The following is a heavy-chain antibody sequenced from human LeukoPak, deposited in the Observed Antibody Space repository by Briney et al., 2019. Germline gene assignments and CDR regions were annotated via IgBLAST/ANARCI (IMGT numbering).Heavy chain of an antibody. V-gene: IGHV1-2*02. D-gene: IGHD4-17*01. Sequence: GASVKVSCKASGYTFTGYYIHWVRQAPGQGLEWMGWINPNSGGTNYAQKFQGRVTMTRDTSISTAYMELSRLRSDDTALYYCARASWDVTTLLRYMDVWGKGTTVTVSS. CDR1: GYTFTGYY. J-gene: IGHJ6*03. CDR3: ARASWDVTTLLRYMDV. CDR2: INPNSGGT.